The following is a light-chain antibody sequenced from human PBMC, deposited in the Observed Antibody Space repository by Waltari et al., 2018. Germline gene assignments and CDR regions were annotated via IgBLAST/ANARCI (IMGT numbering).Light chain of an antibody. Sequence: DIVMTQSPDSLAVSLGERATINCKSSQSVLYNSNNKNYLAWFQQKPGQPPKLLTYWASTQESGVPDRFSGSGSGTDFTLTISSLQAEDVAVYYCQQYYSAPRTFGQGTKVEIK. J-gene: IGKJ1*01. CDR3: QQYYSAPRT. V-gene: IGKV4-1*01. CDR1: QSVLYNSNNKNY. CDR2: WAS.